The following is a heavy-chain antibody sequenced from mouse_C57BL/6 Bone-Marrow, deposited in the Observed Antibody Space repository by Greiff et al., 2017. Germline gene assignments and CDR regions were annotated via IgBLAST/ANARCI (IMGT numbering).Heavy chain of an antibody. J-gene: IGHJ2*01. CDR2: IYPGDGDT. CDR1: GYAFSSSW. D-gene: IGHD1-3*01. V-gene: IGHV1-82*01. Sequence: QVQLKESGPELVKPGASVKISCKASGYAFSSSWMNWVKQRPGKGLEWIGRIYPGDGDTNYNGKFKGKATLTADKSSSTAYMQLSILTSEDSAVYFCARWGVGDYFDYWGQGTTLTVSS. CDR3: ARWGVGDYFDY.